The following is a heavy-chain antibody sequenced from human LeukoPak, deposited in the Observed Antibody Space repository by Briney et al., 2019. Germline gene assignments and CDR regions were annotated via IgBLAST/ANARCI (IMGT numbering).Heavy chain of an antibody. V-gene: IGHV3-30*02. D-gene: IGHD2-15*01. CDR1: GFTFSTYG. J-gene: IGHJ4*02. CDR2: IRYDGSGK. CDR3: AKVDCRGGTCPNHYFDY. Sequence: PGGSLRLSCAASGFTFSTYGMHWVRQAPGKGLEWVAFIRYDGSGKVYADSVKGRFTISRDNSKNTLYLQMNSLRAEDTSVYYCAKVDCRGGTCPNHYFDYWGQGTLVTVSS.